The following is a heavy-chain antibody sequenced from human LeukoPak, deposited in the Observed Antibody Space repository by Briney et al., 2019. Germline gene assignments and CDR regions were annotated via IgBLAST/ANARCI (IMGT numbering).Heavy chain of an antibody. D-gene: IGHD6-6*01. V-gene: IGHV3-23*01. CDR2: ISGSGGST. J-gene: IGHJ4*02. Sequence: GGSLRLSCVASGFTFTNYAMSWVRQAPGKGLEWVSAISGSGGSTYYADSVKGRFTISRDNSKNTLYLQMNSLRAEDTAVYYCAKERRAALDYRGQGTLVTVSS. CDR1: GFTFTNYA. CDR3: AKERRAALDY.